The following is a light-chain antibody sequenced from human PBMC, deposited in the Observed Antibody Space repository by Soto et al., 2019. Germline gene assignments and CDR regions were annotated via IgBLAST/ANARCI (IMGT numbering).Light chain of an antibody. V-gene: IGKV3-20*01. Sequence: EIVLTQSPGTLSLSPGERATLSCRASQSVSSSYLAWYQQKPGQAPRLLIYGASSRATGIPDRFSGSGSGTDFTLTISRLEPEDFAVYYCQQCYSSPPTFGQGTKVEIK. CDR3: QQCYSSPPT. CDR1: QSVSSSY. CDR2: GAS. J-gene: IGKJ1*01.